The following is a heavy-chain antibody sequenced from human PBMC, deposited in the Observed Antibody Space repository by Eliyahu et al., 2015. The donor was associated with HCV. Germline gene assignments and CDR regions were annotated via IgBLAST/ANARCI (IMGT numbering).Heavy chain of an antibody. CDR3: ASGGGGIAVAGTGGWFDP. Sequence: QVQLQESGPGLVRPSETLSLTCTVSGGSITTYXWSWXRQPPGKGLEXIGXXHSSGSSNYSPSLKSRVTISVDTSKNQFSLKLTSVTAADTAVYYCASGGGGIAVAGTGGWFDPWGQGTLVTVSS. CDR1: GGSITTYX. D-gene: IGHD6-19*01. J-gene: IGHJ5*02. V-gene: IGHV4-59*01. CDR2: XHSSGSS.